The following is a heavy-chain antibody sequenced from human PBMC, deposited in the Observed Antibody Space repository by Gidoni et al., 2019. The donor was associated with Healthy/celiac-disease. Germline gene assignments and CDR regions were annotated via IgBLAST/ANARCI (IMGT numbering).Heavy chain of an antibody. CDR2: ISGSGGST. CDR3: AKSGGWLGGYFDY. Sequence: EVQLLESGGGLVQPGGSLRLSCAASGFTLSSYAMSWVRQAPGKGLAWVSAISGSGGSTYYADSVKGRFTISRDNSKNTLYLQMNSLRAEDTAVYYCAKSGGWLGGYFDYWGQGTLVTVSS. V-gene: IGHV3-23*01. D-gene: IGHD3-10*01. CDR1: GFTLSSYA. J-gene: IGHJ4*02.